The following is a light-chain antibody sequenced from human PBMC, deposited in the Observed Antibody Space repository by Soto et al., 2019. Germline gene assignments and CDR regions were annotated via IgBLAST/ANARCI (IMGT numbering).Light chain of an antibody. V-gene: IGLV2-14*03. CDR2: DVT. CDR3: SSYTRGSTPVI. J-gene: IGLJ2*01. Sequence: QSALTQPASVSGSPGQSITISCTGTSSDVGGYNYVSWYQQHPGKAPKLMIYDVTNRPSGVSNRFSGSKSGNTASLTISGLQAEDDADYYCSSYTRGSTPVIFGGGTKLTVL. CDR1: SSDVGGYNY.